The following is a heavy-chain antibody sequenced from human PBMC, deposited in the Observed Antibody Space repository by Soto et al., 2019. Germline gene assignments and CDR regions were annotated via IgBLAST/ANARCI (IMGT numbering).Heavy chain of an antibody. CDR3: AALDTAMVKTAGY. V-gene: IGHV3-7*01. CDR1: GYSISTYW. J-gene: IGHJ4*02. CDR2: VKQDGSEE. Sequence: PGGSLRLSCAASGYSISTYWMSWVRQAPGKGLEWVANVKQDGSEEYYVDSVKGRFTISRDNAKNSLYPQMNSLRVEDTAVYYCAALDTAMVKTAGYWGQGTLVTVSS. D-gene: IGHD5-18*01.